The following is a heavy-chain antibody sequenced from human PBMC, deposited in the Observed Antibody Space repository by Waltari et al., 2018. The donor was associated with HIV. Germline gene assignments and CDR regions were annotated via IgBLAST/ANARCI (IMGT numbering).Heavy chain of an antibody. J-gene: IGHJ3*02. CDR1: GYSFTRYG. CDR3: ARAPMTTVTSRGFDI. Sequence: QVQLVQSGAEVKKPGASLKVSCKASGYSFTRYGISWVRQAPGQGLEWIGWIDVDNDNNKYAQKIKDRLNMTTDSPTSTAYMELRSLRSDDTAVYYCARAPMTTVTSRGFDIWGQGTMVIVSS. V-gene: IGHV1-18*01. D-gene: IGHD4-17*01. CDR2: IDVDNDNN.